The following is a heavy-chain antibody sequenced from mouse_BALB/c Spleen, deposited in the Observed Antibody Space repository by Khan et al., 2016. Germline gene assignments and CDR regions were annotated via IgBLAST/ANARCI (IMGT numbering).Heavy chain of an antibody. CDR1: GFNIKDTY. Sequence: VQLQQSGAELVKPGASVKLSCTASGFNIKDTYMHWVRQRPEQGLEWIGRIDPANGNTKYDPKFQGKATVTADTSSNTAYLQLSSLTSEDTAVYECARSTFYYGNYYAMDYWGQGTSVTVSS. CDR2: IDPANGNT. D-gene: IGHD1-1*01. J-gene: IGHJ4*01. CDR3: ARSTFYYGNYYAMDY. V-gene: IGHV14-3*02.